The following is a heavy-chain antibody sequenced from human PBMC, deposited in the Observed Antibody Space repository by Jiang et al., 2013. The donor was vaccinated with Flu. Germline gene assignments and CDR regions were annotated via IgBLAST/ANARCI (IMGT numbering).Heavy chain of an antibody. D-gene: IGHD3-22*01. Sequence: GAEVKKPGASVKVSCKASGYTFTSYGISWVRQAPGQGLEWMGWISGYNGNTDYAQKLQGRLTLTTDTSTSTAYMELRSLRSDDTAMYYCARVDYHDSSGYYNYWGQGTLVTVSS. V-gene: IGHV1-18*01. J-gene: IGHJ4*02. CDR3: ARVDYHDSSGYYNY. CDR1: GYTFTSYG. CDR2: ISGYNGNT.